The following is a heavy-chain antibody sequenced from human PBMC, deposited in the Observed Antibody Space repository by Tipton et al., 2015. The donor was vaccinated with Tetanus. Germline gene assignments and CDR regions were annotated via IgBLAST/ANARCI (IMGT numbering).Heavy chain of an antibody. CDR3: ARDDGYTGLNS. D-gene: IGHD5-24*01. Sequence: TLSLTCDVSGGSVSSGGFSWSWIRQPPGKGLEWIGYSYASGSNYYNPSLKSRLTISVHGSKNQFSLKLSSVTAADTAVYYCARDDGYTGLNSWGQGALVAVST. V-gene: IGHV4-30-2*01. CDR2: SYASGSN. J-gene: IGHJ4*02. CDR1: GGSVSSGGFS.